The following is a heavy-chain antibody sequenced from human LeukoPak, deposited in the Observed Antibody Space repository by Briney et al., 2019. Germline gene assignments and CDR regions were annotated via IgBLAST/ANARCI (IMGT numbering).Heavy chain of an antibody. CDR2: IYYSGST. J-gene: IGHJ6*03. D-gene: IGHD6-13*01. CDR3: ARVIAAAGKYYYYYYMDV. Sequence: SETLSLTCTVSGGSISSYYWSWIRQPPGKGLEWIGYIYYSGSTNYNPSLKSRVTISVDTSKNQFSLKLSSVTAADTAVYYCARVIAAAGKYYYYYYMDVWGKGTTVTISS. CDR1: GGSISSYY. V-gene: IGHV4-59*01.